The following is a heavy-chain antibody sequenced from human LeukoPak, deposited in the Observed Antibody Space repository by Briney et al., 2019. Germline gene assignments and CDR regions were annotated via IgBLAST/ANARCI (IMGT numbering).Heavy chain of an antibody. Sequence: PSETLSLTCTVSGGSISNYYWTWIRQPPGKGLEWIGYSYSGGSTKYNPSLNSRVTMSVDTSKNQFSLKLSSVTAADTALYYCARQEWGLTIDHWGQGTLVTVSS. CDR3: ARQEWGLTIDH. D-gene: IGHD3-3*01. J-gene: IGHJ4*02. CDR1: GGSISNYY. CDR2: SYSGGST. V-gene: IGHV4-4*09.